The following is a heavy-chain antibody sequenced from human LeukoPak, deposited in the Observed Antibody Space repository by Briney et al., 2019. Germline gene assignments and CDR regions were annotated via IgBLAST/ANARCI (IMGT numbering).Heavy chain of an antibody. V-gene: IGHV4-59*11. CDR2: IYYSGST. D-gene: IGHD2-2*01. CDR3: ARAGWCCSSTSCHVCGWFDP. CDR1: GGSISSHY. J-gene: IGHJ5*02. Sequence: SDTLSLTCSVSGGSISSHYWSWIRQPPGKGLEWIGYIYYSGSTNYNPSLKSRVTISVDTSKNQFSLKLSSVTAAGTAVYYCARAGWCCSSTSCHVCGWFDPWGQGTLVTVSS.